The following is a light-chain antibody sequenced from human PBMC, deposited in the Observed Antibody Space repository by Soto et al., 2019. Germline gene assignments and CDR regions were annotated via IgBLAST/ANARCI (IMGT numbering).Light chain of an antibody. J-gene: IGKJ4*02. V-gene: IGKV3-15*01. CDR1: QSVTSH. Sequence: IVITQSPATLSVSPWEVATLSGRASQSVTSHLAWYQQKPGQAPRLLIYAASGWATGIPARFRGSGSGTEFTLTIHSLQSEDFAVYYCQQDNGLPLMFGGGTKVDIK. CDR3: QQDNGLPLM. CDR2: AAS.